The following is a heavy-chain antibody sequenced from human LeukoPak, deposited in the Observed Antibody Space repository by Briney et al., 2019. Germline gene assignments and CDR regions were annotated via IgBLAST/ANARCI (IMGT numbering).Heavy chain of an antibody. J-gene: IGHJ6*03. CDR1: GFTFSIYS. CDR3: ARVGGAYSSSWYSHYYYYMDV. V-gene: IGHV3-21*01. D-gene: IGHD6-13*01. CDR2: ISSSNKYI. Sequence: GGSLRLSCAASGFTFSIYSMSWVRQAPGKGLEWVSYISSSNKYIYYADSVKGGFTISRDNAKNSLYLQMNSLRAEDTAVYYCARVGGAYSSSWYSHYYYYMDVWGKGTTVTISS.